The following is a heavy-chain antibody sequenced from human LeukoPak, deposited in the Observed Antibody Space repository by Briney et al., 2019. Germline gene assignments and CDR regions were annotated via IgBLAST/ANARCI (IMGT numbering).Heavy chain of an antibody. CDR1: GYTFTGYY. J-gene: IGHJ4*02. D-gene: IGHD3-10*01. CDR3: ARGDYGSGSYSVY. V-gene: IGHV1-2*06. Sequence: ASVKVSCKASGYTFTGYYMHWVRQAPGQGLEWMGRINPNSGGTNYAQKFQGRVTMTRDTSISTAYMELSRLRSDDMAVYYCARGDYGSGSYSVYWGQGTLVTVSS. CDR2: INPNSGGT.